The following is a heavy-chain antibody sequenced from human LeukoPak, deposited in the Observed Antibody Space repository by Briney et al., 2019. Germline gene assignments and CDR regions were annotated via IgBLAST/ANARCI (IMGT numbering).Heavy chain of an antibody. CDR2: ISSSGSTI. D-gene: IGHD5-18*01. CDR3: ARDKREGYSYGSNWFDP. V-gene: IGHV3-11*04. J-gene: IGHJ5*02. Sequence: GGSLRLSCAASGFTFSDYYMSWIRQAPGKGLEWVSYISSSGSTIYYADSVKGRFTISRDNAKKSLYLQMNSLRAEDTAVYYCARDKREGYSYGSNWFDPWGQGTLVTVSS. CDR1: GFTFSDYY.